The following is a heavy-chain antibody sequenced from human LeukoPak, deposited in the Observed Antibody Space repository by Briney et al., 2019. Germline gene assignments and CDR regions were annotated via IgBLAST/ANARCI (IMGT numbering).Heavy chain of an antibody. D-gene: IGHD3-22*01. CDR1: GGSISSYY. CDR2: IYTSGST. J-gene: IGHJ4*02. V-gene: IGHV4-4*07. CDR3: ARGPYYYDSSGYYLLQEYYFDY. Sequence: PSETLSLTCTVSGGSISSYYWSWIRRPAGKGLEWIGRIYTSGSTNYNPSLKSRVTMSVDTSKNQFSLKLSSVTAADTAVYYCARGPYYYDSSGYYLLQEYYFDYWGQGTLVTVSS.